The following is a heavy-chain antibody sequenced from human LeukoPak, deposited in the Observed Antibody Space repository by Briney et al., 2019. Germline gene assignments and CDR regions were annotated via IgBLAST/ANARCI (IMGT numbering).Heavy chain of an antibody. J-gene: IGHJ4*02. CDR3: AKTGYPGFSYGHFFDY. CDR1: GFTFSSYG. V-gene: IGHV3-30*18. Sequence: GGSLRLSCAASGFTFSSYGMHWVRQAPGKGLERVAIISYDGSNEYYADSVKGRFTISRDNAKNSLYLQMNSLRAEDTALYYCAKTGYPGFSYGHFFDYWGQGTLVTVSS. D-gene: IGHD5-18*01. CDR2: ISYDGSNE.